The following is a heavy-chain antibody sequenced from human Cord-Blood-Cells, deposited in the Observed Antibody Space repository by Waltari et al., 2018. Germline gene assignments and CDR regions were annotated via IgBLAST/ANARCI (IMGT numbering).Heavy chain of an antibody. CDR3: ARKCSSSDGGGFDY. V-gene: IGHV4-34*01. CDR2: ITHSGST. D-gene: IGHD6-6*01. J-gene: IGHJ4*02. Sequence: QVQLQQWGAGLLKPSATLSLTCAVYGGSFSGYYWSWIRPPPGKGLEWIGEITHSGSTNYNPSLKSRVTISVDTSKNQFSLKLSSVTAADTAVYYCARKCSSSDGGGFDYWGQGTLVTVSS. CDR1: GGSFSGYY.